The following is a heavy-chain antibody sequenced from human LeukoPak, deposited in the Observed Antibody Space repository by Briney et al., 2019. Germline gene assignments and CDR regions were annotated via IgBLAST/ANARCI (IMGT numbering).Heavy chain of an antibody. CDR1: GGSISSGSYY. V-gene: IGHV4-61*02. CDR3: ARVVAVAPLDNWFDP. J-gene: IGHJ5*02. Sequence: PSETLSLSCTVSGGSISSGSYYWSWIRQPAGKGLEWIGRIYTSGSTNYNLSLKSRVTISVDTSKNQFSLKLSSVTAADTAVYYCARVVAVAPLDNWFDPWGQGTLVTVSS. CDR2: IYTSGST. D-gene: IGHD6-19*01.